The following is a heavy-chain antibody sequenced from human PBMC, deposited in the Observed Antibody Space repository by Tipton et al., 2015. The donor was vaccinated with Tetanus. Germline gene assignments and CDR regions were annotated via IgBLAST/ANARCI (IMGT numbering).Heavy chain of an antibody. Sequence: TLSLTCTVSGASISSISYYWSWIRQPPGKGLEWIGYTYYSGSTGYNPSLKSRVTISIDSSKNQFSLKLTSVTAADMAVYYCARDERYGDYAYWGQGALVTVSS. CDR1: GASISSISYY. V-gene: IGHV4-61*01. CDR2: TYYSGST. J-gene: IGHJ4*02. D-gene: IGHD4-17*01. CDR3: ARDERYGDYAY.